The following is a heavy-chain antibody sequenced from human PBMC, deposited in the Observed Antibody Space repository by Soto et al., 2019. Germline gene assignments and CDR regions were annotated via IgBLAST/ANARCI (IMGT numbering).Heavy chain of an antibody. CDR2: ISGSDGST. CDR3: AMRISSCYFDY. D-gene: IGHD6-13*01. CDR1: GFTFSSYA. V-gene: IGHV3-23*01. Sequence: EVQLLESGGGLVQPGGSLRLSCAASGFTFSSYAMNWVRQAPGKGLEWVSVISGSDGSTYYEDSVKGRFTISRDNSKNTLNLQMNSLRAEDTAVYYCAMRISSCYFDYWGQGTLVTFSS. J-gene: IGHJ4*02.